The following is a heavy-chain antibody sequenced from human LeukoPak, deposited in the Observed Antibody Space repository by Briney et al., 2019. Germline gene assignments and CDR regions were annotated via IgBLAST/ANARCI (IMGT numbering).Heavy chain of an antibody. J-gene: IGHJ3*02. Sequence: SETLSLTCTASGGSISSYFWSWIRQPPGKGLEWIGYIYYSGSTNYNPSLKSRVTISVDTSKNQFSLNLSSVTAADTAVYYCARVDLHAFDIWGQGTMVTVSS. V-gene: IGHV4-59*01. CDR2: IYYSGST. CDR3: ARVDLHAFDI. CDR1: GGSISSYF.